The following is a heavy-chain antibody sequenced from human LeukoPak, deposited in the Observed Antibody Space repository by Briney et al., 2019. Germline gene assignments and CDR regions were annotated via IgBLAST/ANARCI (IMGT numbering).Heavy chain of an antibody. Sequence: GGSLRLSCAASGFTFSSYAMHWVRQAPGKGLEWVAVISYDGSNKYYADSVKGRFTISRDNSKNTLYLQMNSLRAEDTAVYYCARVRGVIESGPGRYWGQGTLVTASS. V-gene: IGHV3-30*04. D-gene: IGHD3-10*01. CDR3: ARVRGVIESGPGRY. J-gene: IGHJ4*02. CDR1: GFTFSSYA. CDR2: ISYDGSNK.